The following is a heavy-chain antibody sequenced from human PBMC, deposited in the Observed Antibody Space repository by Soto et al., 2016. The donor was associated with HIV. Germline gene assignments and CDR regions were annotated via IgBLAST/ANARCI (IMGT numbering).Heavy chain of an antibody. CDR2: IHSSGNS. CDR3: ASPTRGHLHH. V-gene: IGHV4-30-4*01. J-gene: IGHJ1*01. CDR1: GASISSGVYY. Sequence: VQLQESGPGLVKPSQTVSLTCTVSGASISSGVYYWSWIRQFPGKGLEWIGYIHSSGNSNYNPSLKSRITISLDRLKNQFSLDLSSVTAADTAVYYCASPTRGHLHHWGQGTWSPSPQ.